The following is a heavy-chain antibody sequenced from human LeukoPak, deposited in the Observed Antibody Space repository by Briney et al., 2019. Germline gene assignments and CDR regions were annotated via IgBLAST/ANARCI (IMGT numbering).Heavy chain of an antibody. CDR3: ARAIGSSWNYYYYYMDV. CDR2: ISSSSGTI. Sequence: GGSLRLSCAASGFTFSSYSMNWVRQAPGKGLEWVSYISSSSGTIYYADSVKGRFTISRDNAKNSLYLQMNSLRAEDTAVYYCARAIGSSWNYYYYYMDVWGKGTTVTVSS. D-gene: IGHD6-13*01. J-gene: IGHJ6*03. CDR1: GFTFSSYS. V-gene: IGHV3-48*01.